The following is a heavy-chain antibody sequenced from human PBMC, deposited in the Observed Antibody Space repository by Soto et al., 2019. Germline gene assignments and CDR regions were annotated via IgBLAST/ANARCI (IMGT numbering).Heavy chain of an antibody. CDR3: VRGSGASCYSAIDY. V-gene: IGHV3-23*01. CDR2: ISDSGGGA. J-gene: IGHJ4*02. Sequence: GGSLRLSCAASGFTFSSYAMSWVRQAPGKGLEWVSVISDSGGGAYFAGSVKGRFTISRDNSKSTLYLQMNSLRVEDTAVYYCVRGSGASCYSAIDYWGQGTLVTVSS. CDR1: GFTFSSYA. D-gene: IGHD2-15*01.